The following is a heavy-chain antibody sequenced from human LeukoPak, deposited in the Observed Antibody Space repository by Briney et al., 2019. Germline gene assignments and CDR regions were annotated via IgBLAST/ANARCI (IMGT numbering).Heavy chain of an antibody. CDR3: ARDRLGIWFDP. Sequence: ASVTVSCKASGYTFTSYGISWVRQAPGQGLEWMGWISAYNGNTNYAQKLQGRVTMTADTSTSTAYMELRSLRSDDTAVYYCARDRLGIWFDPWGQGTLVTVSS. V-gene: IGHV1-18*01. D-gene: IGHD3-16*01. J-gene: IGHJ5*02. CDR2: ISAYNGNT. CDR1: GYTFTSYG.